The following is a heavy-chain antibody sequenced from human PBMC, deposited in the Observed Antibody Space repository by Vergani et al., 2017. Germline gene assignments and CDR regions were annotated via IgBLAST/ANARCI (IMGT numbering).Heavy chain of an antibody. V-gene: IGHV3-30*02. D-gene: IGHD2-2*01. CDR2: LRYDGSNE. Sequence: QVQLVESGGGVVQPGGSLRLSCAASGLSFSTYGRPWFRKAPGRGLRWVAFLRYDGSNEYYGDAVKGRFIISRDNSKNMLSLEMHSLRPEDTAVYYCANSYCSSLSCYAFYGMEVWGQGTTVTVSS. CDR3: ANSYCSSLSCYAFYGMEV. CDR1: GLSFSTYG. J-gene: IGHJ6*02.